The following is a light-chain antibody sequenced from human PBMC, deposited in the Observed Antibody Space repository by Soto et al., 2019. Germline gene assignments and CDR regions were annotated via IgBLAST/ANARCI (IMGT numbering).Light chain of an antibody. CDR1: QSVSSY. CDR3: QPRRNWPPYT. CDR2: DAS. V-gene: IGKV3-11*01. Sequence: EIVLTQSPATLSLSPGERATLSCRASQSVSSYLAWYQQKPGQAPRLLIYDASNRATGIPARFSGSGSGTDFTLTISSLEREDFAVYYCQPRRNWPPYTFGQGTKLELK. J-gene: IGKJ2*01.